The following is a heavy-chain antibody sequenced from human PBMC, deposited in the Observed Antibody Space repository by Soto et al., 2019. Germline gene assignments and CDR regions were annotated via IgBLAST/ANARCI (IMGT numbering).Heavy chain of an antibody. CDR3: AREQPAAGTDY. V-gene: IGHV3-30-3*01. CDR1: GFTFSSYA. J-gene: IGHJ4*02. Sequence: QVQLVESGGGVVQPGRSLRLSCAASGFTFSSYAMHWVRQAPGKGLEWVAVISYDGSNKYYADSVKGRFTISRDNSKNTLYLQMNSLRAEDTAVYYCAREQPAAGTDYCGQGTLVTVSS. D-gene: IGHD6-13*01. CDR2: ISYDGSNK.